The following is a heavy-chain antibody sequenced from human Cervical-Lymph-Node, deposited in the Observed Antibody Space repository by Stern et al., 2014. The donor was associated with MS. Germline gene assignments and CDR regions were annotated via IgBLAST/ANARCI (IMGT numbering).Heavy chain of an antibody. CDR2: ISSSSSTI. CDR1: GFTFSSYS. CDR3: ARDRGGSGSYYSDDY. D-gene: IGHD3-10*01. J-gene: IGHJ4*02. V-gene: IGHV3-48*02. Sequence: EMQLVESGGGLVQPGGSLRLSCAASGFTFSSYSMNWVRQAPGTGLEWVSYISSSSSTIDYADAVKGRFTISRDNAKNSLYLQMNSLRDEDTAVYYCARDRGGSGSYYSDDYWGQGTLVTVSS.